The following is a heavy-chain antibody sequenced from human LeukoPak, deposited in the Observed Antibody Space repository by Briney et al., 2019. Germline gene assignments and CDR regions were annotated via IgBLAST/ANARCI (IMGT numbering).Heavy chain of an antibody. V-gene: IGHV4-30-2*01. CDR3: ARGRHGSGSRDLDY. CDR2: INHSGST. D-gene: IGHD3-10*01. CDR1: GGSISSGGYY. J-gene: IGHJ4*02. Sequence: SQTLSLTCAVSGGSISSGGYYWSWIRQPPGKGLEWIGEINHSGSTNYNPSLKSRVTISVDTSKNQFSLKLSSVTAADTAVYYCARGRHGSGSRDLDYWGQGTLVTVSS.